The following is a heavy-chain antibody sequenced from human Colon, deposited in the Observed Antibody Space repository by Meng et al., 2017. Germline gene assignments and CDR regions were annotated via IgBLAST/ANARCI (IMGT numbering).Heavy chain of an antibody. CDR1: GASIIGLNG. D-gene: IGHD7-27*01. Sequence: GQLQESGPGMVRPSGTRSLTCTVFGASIIGLNGWSWVRQTPGKGLEWIGEIHHSGRTNSMPSLKNRVTLSLDKSKNQFSLSMTSVTAADTAVYYCARGTGDIRVGFDYWGQGTLVTVSS. J-gene: IGHJ4*02. CDR2: IHHSGRT. CDR3: ARGTGDIRVGFDY. V-gene: IGHV4-4*02.